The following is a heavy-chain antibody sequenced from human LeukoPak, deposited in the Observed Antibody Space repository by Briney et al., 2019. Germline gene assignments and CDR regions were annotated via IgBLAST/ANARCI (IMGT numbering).Heavy chain of an antibody. Sequence: PLGALSPNRNVLGCPLNRLLRSWIRQPARKGLELNGRFLSSGSTNYNPSLKSRVTMSVDTSKNQFSLKLSSVTAADTAVYYCARSLAYAYCGGDCQGAFDIWGQGTMVTVSS. CDR3: ARSLAYAYCGGDCQGAFDI. CDR1: GCPLNRLL. J-gene: IGHJ3*02. D-gene: IGHD2-21*02. CDR2: FLSSGST. V-gene: IGHV4-4*07.